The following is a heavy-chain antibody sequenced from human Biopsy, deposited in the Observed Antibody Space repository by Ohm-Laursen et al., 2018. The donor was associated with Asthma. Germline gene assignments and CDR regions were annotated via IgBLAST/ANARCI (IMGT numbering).Heavy chain of an antibody. Sequence: SLRLSCAASGFTFHNYVMHWVRQAPGKRLDWVAVISFDGSNKNYTDSVKGRFTISRDNSRNTLHLQMNSLRAEDTAVYYCAKDVFPGWELRRGPDYWGQGTLVTVSS. V-gene: IGHV3-30*18. CDR1: GFTFHNYV. CDR3: AKDVFPGWELRRGPDY. J-gene: IGHJ4*02. CDR2: ISFDGSNK. D-gene: IGHD1-26*01.